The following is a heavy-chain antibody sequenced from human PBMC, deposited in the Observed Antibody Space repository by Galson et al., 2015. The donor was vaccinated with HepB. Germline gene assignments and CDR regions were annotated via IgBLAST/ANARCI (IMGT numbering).Heavy chain of an antibody. D-gene: IGHD2-2*01. CDR2: ISWDGGST. CDR3: AKDMGVYCSSTSCPFDY. V-gene: IGHV3-43*01. Sequence: LRLSCAASGFTFDDYTMHWVRQAPGKGLEWVSLISWDGGSTYYADSVKGRFTISRDSSKNSLYLQMNSLRTEDTALYYCAKDMGVYCSSTSCPFDYWGQGTLVTVSS. CDR1: GFTFDDYT. J-gene: IGHJ4*02.